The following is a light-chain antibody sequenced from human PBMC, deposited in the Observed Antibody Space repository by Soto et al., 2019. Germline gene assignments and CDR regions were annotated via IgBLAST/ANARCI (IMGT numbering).Light chain of an antibody. CDR1: QSVSTNY. Sequence: EMGLKQSPATLSLSPGEIAKLSCSASQSVSTNYLAWYQQKPGQAPRLLIYRTSTRATGIPDRFSGGGSGTDFTLTISRLAPEDFAVYYCQQDGTSPQTFGQGTKVDIK. CDR2: RTS. J-gene: IGKJ1*01. V-gene: IGKV3-20*01. CDR3: QQDGTSPQT.